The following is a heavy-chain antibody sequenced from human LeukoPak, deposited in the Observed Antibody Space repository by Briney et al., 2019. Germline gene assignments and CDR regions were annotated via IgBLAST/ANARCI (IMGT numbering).Heavy chain of an antibody. J-gene: IGHJ4*02. Sequence: GGSLRLSCAASGFTFSSYAMSWVRQAPGKGLEWVSITYSDGNTYYAESVRGRFTVSRGYSKNTLYLQMKSLRVEDTAFYYCARDLSYFDYWGQGTLVTVSS. D-gene: IGHD2/OR15-2a*01. CDR2: TYSDGNT. V-gene: IGHV3-53*01. CDR1: GFTFSSYA. CDR3: ARDLSYFDY.